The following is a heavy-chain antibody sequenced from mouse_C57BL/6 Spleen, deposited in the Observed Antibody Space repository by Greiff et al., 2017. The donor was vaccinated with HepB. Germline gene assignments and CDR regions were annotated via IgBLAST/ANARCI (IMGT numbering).Heavy chain of an antibody. Sequence: EVKLMESGAELVRPGASVKLSCTASGFNIKDDYMHWVKQRPEQGLEWIGWIDPENGDTEYASKFQGKATITADTSSNTAYLQLSSLTSQDTAVYYCTTAGFCYWGQGTTLTVSS. CDR2: IDPENGDT. CDR1: GFNIKDDY. V-gene: IGHV14-4*01. J-gene: IGHJ2*01. CDR3: TTAGFCY.